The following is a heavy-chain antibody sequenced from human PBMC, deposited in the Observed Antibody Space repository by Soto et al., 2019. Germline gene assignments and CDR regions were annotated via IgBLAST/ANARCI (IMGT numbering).Heavy chain of an antibody. CDR3: ARDMLGYCSGGSCFPVYLGEGMHV. J-gene: IGHJ6*01. V-gene: IGHV3-30*03. D-gene: IGHD2-15*01. CDR1: GFTFSSYG. CDR2: ISYDGSNK. Sequence: GGSLRLCCAASGFTFSSYGMHWVRQAPGKGLEWVAVISYDGSNKYYADSVKGRFTISRDNSKNTLYLQMNSLRAEDTAVYYCARDMLGYCSGGSCFPVYLGEGMHVWGQGTTVTVSS.